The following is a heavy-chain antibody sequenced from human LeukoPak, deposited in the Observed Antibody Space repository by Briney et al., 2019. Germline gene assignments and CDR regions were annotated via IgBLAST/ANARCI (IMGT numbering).Heavy chain of an antibody. J-gene: IGHJ4*02. V-gene: IGHV2-5*01. CDR1: GFSLSTTGVG. CDR2: NYWNDDK. CDR3: AHKGRGSGSYNM. D-gene: IGHD3-10*01. Sequence: SGPTLVNPTQTLTLTCTFSGFSLSTTGVGVAWIRQSPGKALEWLAVNYWNDDKSYSPSLKSRLTITKDTSKNQVVLIMTNMDPVDTGTNYCAHKGRGSGSYNMWGQGTLVTVSS.